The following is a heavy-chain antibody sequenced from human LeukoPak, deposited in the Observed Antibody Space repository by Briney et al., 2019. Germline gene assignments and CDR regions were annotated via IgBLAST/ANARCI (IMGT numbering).Heavy chain of an antibody. CDR3: ARWTWDHDLFDY. CDR2: ISSTSNYI. Sequence: PGGSLRLSCAASGFTFGTYSMNWVRQAPGKGLEWVSSISSTSNYIYYADSVKGRFTISRDNARNSLYLQMNSLRAEDTGVYYCARWTWDHDLFDYWGQGTLVTVSS. D-gene: IGHD1-26*01. V-gene: IGHV3-21*01. CDR1: GFTFGTYS. J-gene: IGHJ4*02.